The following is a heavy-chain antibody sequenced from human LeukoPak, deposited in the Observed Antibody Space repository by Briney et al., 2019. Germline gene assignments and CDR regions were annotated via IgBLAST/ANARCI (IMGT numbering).Heavy chain of an antibody. CDR1: GFTFSSYS. J-gene: IGHJ4*02. D-gene: IGHD3-16*01. CDR3: ARGYYYYNGIFDY. Sequence: SGGSLRLSCAASGFTFSSYSMNWVRQAPGKGLEWVSSTSSSSSYIYYADSVKCRFTISRDNAKNSLYLQMNSLRAEDTAVYYCARGYYYYNGIFDYWGQGTLVTVSS. V-gene: IGHV3-21*01. CDR2: TSSSSSYI.